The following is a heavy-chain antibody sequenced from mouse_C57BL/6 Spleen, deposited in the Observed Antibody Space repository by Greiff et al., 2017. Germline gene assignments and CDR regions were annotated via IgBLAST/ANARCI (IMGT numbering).Heavy chain of an antibody. CDR1: GYTFTSYW. CDR3: ARETLSTGTFDY. D-gene: IGHD4-1*02. Sequence: QVQLQQPGAELVMPGASVKLSCKASGYTFTSYWMHWVNQRPGQGLEWIGEIDPSGSSTNYNQKFTGKSTLTVDKSSSTAYMQLSSLTSEDSAVYYCARETLSTGTFDYWGQGTTLTVSS. V-gene: IGHV1-69*01. J-gene: IGHJ2*01. CDR2: IDPSGSST.